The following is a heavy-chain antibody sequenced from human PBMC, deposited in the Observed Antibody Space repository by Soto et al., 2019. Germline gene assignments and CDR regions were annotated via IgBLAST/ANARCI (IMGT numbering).Heavy chain of an antibody. V-gene: IGHV1-18*01. Sequence: QVQLVQSGAEVKKPGASVKVSCKTSGYTFTNYGICWVRQAPGQGLEWMGWVSGYNGNTNYAQKLWGRVTMTTDTSTSTGYMELRTLRSDDTAVYYCARDEGSHGFDSWGQGTLVTVSS. D-gene: IGHD6-19*01. J-gene: IGHJ4*02. CDR1: GYTFTNYG. CDR3: ARDEGSHGFDS. CDR2: VSGYNGNT.